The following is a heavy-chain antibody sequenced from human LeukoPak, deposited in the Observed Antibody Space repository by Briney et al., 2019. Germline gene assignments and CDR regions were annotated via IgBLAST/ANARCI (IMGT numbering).Heavy chain of an antibody. J-gene: IGHJ4*02. CDR1: GGSISSTNW. V-gene: IGHV4-4*02. Sequence: PSETLSLTCVVSGGSISSTNWWSWVRQPPGKGLEWIGEIYHSGSTNYNPSLKSRVIISVDKSKNQSSLKLSSVTAADTAVYYCIGNGYYSLEYWGQGTLVTVSS. CDR2: IYHSGST. D-gene: IGHD3-3*01. CDR3: IGNGYYSLEY.